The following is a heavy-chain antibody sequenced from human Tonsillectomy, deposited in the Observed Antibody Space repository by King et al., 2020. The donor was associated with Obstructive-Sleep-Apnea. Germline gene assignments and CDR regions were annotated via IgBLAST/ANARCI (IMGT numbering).Heavy chain of an antibody. CDR3: ARNLEDQPEVLDF. Sequence: VQLVESGGGLVQPGGSLRLSCAASGFTVSSNYMSWVRQAPGKGLEWVSVILSGGSTYYADSVKGRFSISRDNSKNTLYLQMNTLRGEDTAVYYCARNLEDQPEVLDFWGLGTLVTVSS. CDR2: ILSGGST. D-gene: IGHD1-1*01. J-gene: IGHJ4*02. V-gene: IGHV3-66*01. CDR1: GFTVSSNY.